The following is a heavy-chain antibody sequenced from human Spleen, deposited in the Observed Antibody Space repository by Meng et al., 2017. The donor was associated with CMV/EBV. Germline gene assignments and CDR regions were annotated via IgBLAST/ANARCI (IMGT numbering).Heavy chain of an antibody. CDR3: ARGFADGIY. J-gene: IGHJ4*02. Sequence: GESLKISCAASGFTFSSYGMNWVRQAPGKGLEWVSSISSTGTYIYYADSLKGRFTISRDNAKNSVYLELNSLRVEDTAIYYCARGFADGIYWGQGTLVTVSS. V-gene: IGHV3-21*06. D-gene: IGHD3-10*01. CDR1: GFTFSSYG. CDR2: ISSTGTYI.